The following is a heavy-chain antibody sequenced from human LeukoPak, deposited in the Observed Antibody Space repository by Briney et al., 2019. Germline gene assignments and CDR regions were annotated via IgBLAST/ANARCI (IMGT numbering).Heavy chain of an antibody. CDR2: IWYDGSNK. CDR3: ARAYYDFWSGYTD. CDR1: GFTFSSYG. D-gene: IGHD3-3*01. J-gene: IGHJ4*02. V-gene: IGHV3-33*01. Sequence: GGSLRLSCAASGFTFSSYGMHWVRQAPGKGLEWVAVIWYDGSNKYYADSVKGRFTISRDNSKNTLYLQMNSLRAEGTAVYYCARAYYDFWSGYTDWGQGTLVTVSS.